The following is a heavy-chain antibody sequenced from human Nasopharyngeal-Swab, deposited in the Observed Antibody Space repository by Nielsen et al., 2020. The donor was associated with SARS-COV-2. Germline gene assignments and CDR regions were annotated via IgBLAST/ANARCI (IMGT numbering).Heavy chain of an antibody. D-gene: IGHD3-10*01. CDR1: GFTFSSHS. Sequence: GESLKISCAASGFTFSSHSMNWVRQAPGKGLEWVSSISSSSSYIYYADSVKGRFTISRDNAKNSLYLQMNSLRAEDTAVYYCARDKSGLLWFGELSPWGQGTLVTVSS. CDR2: ISSSSSYI. CDR3: ARDKSGLLWFGELSP. V-gene: IGHV3-21*01. J-gene: IGHJ5*02.